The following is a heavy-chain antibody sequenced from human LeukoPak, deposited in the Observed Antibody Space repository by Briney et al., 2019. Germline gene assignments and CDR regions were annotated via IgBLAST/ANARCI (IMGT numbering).Heavy chain of an antibody. CDR1: GGSISTYY. J-gene: IGHJ3*02. D-gene: IGHD1-14*01. V-gene: IGHV4-34*01. CDR3: ARAPPGDAFDI. CDR2: INHSGST. Sequence: SETLSLTCTVSGGSISTYYWSWIRQPPGKGLEWIGEINHSGSTNYNPSLKSRVTISVDTSKNQFSLKLSSVTAADTAVYYCARAPPGDAFDIWGQGTMVTVSS.